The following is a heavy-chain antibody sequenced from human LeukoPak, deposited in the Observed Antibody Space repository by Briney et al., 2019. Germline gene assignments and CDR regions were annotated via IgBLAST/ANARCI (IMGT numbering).Heavy chain of an antibody. V-gene: IGHV3-30*04. CDR1: GFTFSSYA. Sequence: GGSLSLSCAASGFTFSSYAMHWVRQATGKGLEWVAVIAYDGSNKYYADSVKGRFTISRDNSKNTLYLQMNSLRAEDTAVYYCARERRGSFDYWGQGTLVTVSS. CDR2: IAYDGSNK. CDR3: ARERRGSFDY. D-gene: IGHD3-10*01. J-gene: IGHJ4*02.